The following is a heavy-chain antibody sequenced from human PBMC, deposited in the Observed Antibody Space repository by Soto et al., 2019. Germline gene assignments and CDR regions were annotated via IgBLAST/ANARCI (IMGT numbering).Heavy chain of an antibody. CDR1: GFTFSSYS. CDR3: ARDPERNGPHYYYYYGMDV. CDR2: ISSSSSTI. V-gene: IGHV3-48*02. Sequence: GGSLRLSCAASGFTFSSYSMNWVRQAPGKGLEWVSYISSSSSTIYYADSVKGRFTISRDNAKNSLYLQMNSLRDEDTAVYYCARDPERNGPHYYYYYGMDVWGQGTTVTVSS. J-gene: IGHJ6*02.